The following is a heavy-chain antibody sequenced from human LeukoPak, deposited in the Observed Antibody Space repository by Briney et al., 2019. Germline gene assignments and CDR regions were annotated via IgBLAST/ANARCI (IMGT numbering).Heavy chain of an antibody. J-gene: IGHJ6*03. V-gene: IGHV1-46*01. CDR2: INPSGGST. CDR1: GYTFTSYY. Sequence: ASVKVSCKASGYTFTSYYMHWVRQAPGQGLEWMGIINPSGGSTNYAQKFQGRVTITADKSTSTAYMELSSLRSEDAAVYYCAGGGGYDYYYMDVWGKGTTVTVSS. D-gene: IGHD3-16*01. CDR3: AGGGGYDYYYMDV.